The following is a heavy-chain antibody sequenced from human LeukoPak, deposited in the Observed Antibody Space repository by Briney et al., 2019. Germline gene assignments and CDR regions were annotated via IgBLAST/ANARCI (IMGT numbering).Heavy chain of an antibody. V-gene: IGHV4-34*01. Sequence: GSLRLSCAASGFTVSSNYMSWVRQAPGKGLEWIGEINHSGSTNYNPSLKSRVTISVDTSKNQFSLKLSSVTAADTAVYYCARGLPGIAVAGTFLGDYYYYYGMDVWGQGTTVTVSS. J-gene: IGHJ6*02. D-gene: IGHD6-19*01. CDR2: INHSGST. CDR1: GFTVSSNY. CDR3: ARGLPGIAVAGTFLGDYYYYYGMDV.